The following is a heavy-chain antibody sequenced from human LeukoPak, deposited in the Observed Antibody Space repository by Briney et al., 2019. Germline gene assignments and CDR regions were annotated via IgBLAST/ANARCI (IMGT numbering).Heavy chain of an antibody. Sequence: SETLSLTCTVSGGSISSSSYYWGWIRQPPGKGLEWIGSIYYSGSTYYNPSLKSRVTISVDRSKNQFSLKLNSVTAADTAVYFCARESSSGSICCYDYWGQGTLVTVSS. V-gene: IGHV4-39*07. J-gene: IGHJ4*02. CDR1: GGSISSSSYY. CDR2: IYYSGST. CDR3: ARESSSGSICCYDY. D-gene: IGHD6-25*01.